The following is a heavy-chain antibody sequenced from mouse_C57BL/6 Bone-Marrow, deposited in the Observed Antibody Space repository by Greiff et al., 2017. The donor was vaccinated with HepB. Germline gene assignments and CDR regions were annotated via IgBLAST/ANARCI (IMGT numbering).Heavy chain of an antibody. J-gene: IGHJ2*01. CDR2: IHPNSGST. D-gene: IGHD2-4*01. CDR3: ADDYDLYYFDY. V-gene: IGHV1-64*01. Sequence: VQLQQSGAELVKPGASVKLSCKASGYTFTSYWMHWVKQRPGQGLEWIGMIHPNSGSTNYNEKFKSKATLTVDKSSSTAYMQLSSLTSEDSAVYYCADDYDLYYFDYWGQGTTLTVSS. CDR1: GYTFTSYW.